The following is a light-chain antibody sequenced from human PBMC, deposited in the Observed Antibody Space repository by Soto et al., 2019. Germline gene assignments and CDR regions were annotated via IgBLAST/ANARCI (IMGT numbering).Light chain of an antibody. CDR2: DVT. J-gene: IGLJ7*01. V-gene: IGLV2-14*01. CDR3: RSYTTRSTLV. Sequence: QSALTQPASVSGSPGQSITISCTGTSSDVGAYDFVSWYQHYPGKAPKLVTFDVTHRPPGISDRFSGSKSANTASLTISGPQAEDEAFYYCRSYTTRSTLVFGGGTQLTVL. CDR1: SSDVGAYDF.